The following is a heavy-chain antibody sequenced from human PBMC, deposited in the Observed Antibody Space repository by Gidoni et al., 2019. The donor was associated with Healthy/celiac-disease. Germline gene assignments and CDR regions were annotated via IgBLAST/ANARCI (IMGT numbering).Heavy chain of an antibody. V-gene: IGHV1-69*01. Sequence: QVQLVQSGAEVKKPGSSVKVSCKASGVTFSIFAIIWVRQAPGPGLEMMGGIIPIFGTANYAQKFQGRVTITADESTSTAYMELSSLRSEDTAVYYCARERGDYGDPAFDYWGQGTLVTVSS. J-gene: IGHJ4*02. CDR2: IIPIFGTA. CDR3: ARERGDYGDPAFDY. D-gene: IGHD4-17*01. CDR1: GVTFSIFA.